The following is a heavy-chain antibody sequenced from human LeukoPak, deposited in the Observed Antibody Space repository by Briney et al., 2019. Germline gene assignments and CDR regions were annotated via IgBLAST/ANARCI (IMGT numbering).Heavy chain of an antibody. V-gene: IGHV3-7*01. CDR3: ASKGREDYNFPFDN. Sequence: GGSLRLSCAASGYSFNAYAMSWVRQAPGKGLEWVANTNQDGSDKYYVDSVKGRFTISRDNAKNSLYLQMNSLRAEDTAVYYCASKGREDYNFPFDNWGQGALVSVSS. J-gene: IGHJ4*02. D-gene: IGHD5-24*01. CDR2: TNQDGSDK. CDR1: GYSFNAYA.